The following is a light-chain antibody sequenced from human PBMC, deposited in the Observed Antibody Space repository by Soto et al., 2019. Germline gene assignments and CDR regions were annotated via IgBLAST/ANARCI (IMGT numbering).Light chain of an antibody. CDR2: RNN. V-gene: IGLV1-47*01. J-gene: IGLJ2*01. CDR1: SSNIGSNY. Sequence: QTVVTQPPSASGTPGQRVTISCSGSSSNIGSNYVYWYQQLPGTAPKLLIYRNNQRPSGVPDRFSGSKSGTSASLAISGLRSEDEADYYCAAWDDSLVGVFGGGTKLTVL. CDR3: AAWDDSLVGV.